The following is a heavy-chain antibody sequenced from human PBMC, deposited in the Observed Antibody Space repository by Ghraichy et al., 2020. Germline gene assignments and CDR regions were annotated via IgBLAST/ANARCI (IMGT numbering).Heavy chain of an antibody. CDR1: GGSFSGYY. CDR3: ARGPLTYYDFWSGLAYFQH. Sequence: SETLSLTCAVYGGSFSGYYWSWIRQPPGKGLEWIGEINHSGSTNYNPSLKSRVTISVDTSKNQFSLKLSSVTAADTAVYYCARGPLTYYDFWSGLAYFQHWDQGTLVTVSS. D-gene: IGHD3-3*01. CDR2: INHSGST. J-gene: IGHJ1*01. V-gene: IGHV4-34*01.